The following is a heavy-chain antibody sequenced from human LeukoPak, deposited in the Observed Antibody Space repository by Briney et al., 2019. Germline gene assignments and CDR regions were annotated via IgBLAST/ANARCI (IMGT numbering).Heavy chain of an antibody. J-gene: IGHJ4*02. Sequence: GGSLRLSCAVAGFTFSSDWMIWVRQAPGKGLEWVSSISSSSNFIYHADSVKGRFTISRDNAKNSLYLQMNSLRAEDTAVYYCAKLRGYEYYFDYWGQGTLATVSS. CDR2: ISSSSNFI. D-gene: IGHD3-22*01. CDR3: AKLRGYEYYFDY. V-gene: IGHV3-21*01. CDR1: GFTFSSDW.